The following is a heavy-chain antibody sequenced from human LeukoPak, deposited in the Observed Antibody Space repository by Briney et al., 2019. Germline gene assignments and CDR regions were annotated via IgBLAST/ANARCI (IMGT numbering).Heavy chain of an antibody. D-gene: IGHD3-10*01. CDR1: GGSISSNY. Sequence: SETLSDTCTVSGGSISSNYWSWVRQRPGKGLGWSGHIYYSGSANYNPSLESRVTLSLYTSKNQFSLKLSCLTSAHTAVYYCARECYGSGNSSPSHSDYWGQGTRVTVSS. CDR3: ARECYGSGNSSPSHSDY. V-gene: IGHV4-59*01. CDR2: IYYSGSA. J-gene: IGHJ4*02.